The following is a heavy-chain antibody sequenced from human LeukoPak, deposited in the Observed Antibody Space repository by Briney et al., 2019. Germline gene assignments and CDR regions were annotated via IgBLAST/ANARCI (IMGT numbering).Heavy chain of an antibody. CDR3: ARDRDYYGSGSYGGY. J-gene: IGHJ4*02. CDR1: GFTFSDYY. V-gene: IGHV3-11*01. CDR2: ISSSGSTI. D-gene: IGHD3-10*01. Sequence: GGSLRLSCAASGFTFSDYYMSWIRQAPGKGLEWVSYISSSGSTIYYADSVKGRFTISRDNAKNSPYLQMNSLRAEDTALYYCARDRDYYGSGSYGGYWGQGTLVTVSS.